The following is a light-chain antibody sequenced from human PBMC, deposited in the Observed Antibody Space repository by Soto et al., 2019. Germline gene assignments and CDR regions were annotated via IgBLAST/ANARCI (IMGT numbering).Light chain of an antibody. Sequence: EIVLTQSPGTLSLSPGERATLSCRASQSVSSSSYLAWYQQKPGQAPRLLIYGASSRATGIPDRFSGSGSATDSTLTISRLEREDFAVYYCRQYGSSPSYTFGQGTKLEIK. CDR3: RQYGSSPSYT. J-gene: IGKJ2*01. CDR1: QSVSSSSY. V-gene: IGKV3-20*01. CDR2: GAS.